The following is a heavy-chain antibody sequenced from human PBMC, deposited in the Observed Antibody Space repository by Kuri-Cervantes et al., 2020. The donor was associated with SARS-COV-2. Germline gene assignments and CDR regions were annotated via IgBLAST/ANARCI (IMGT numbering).Heavy chain of an antibody. CDR3: ARKSNWAAFFDY. J-gene: IGHJ4*02. V-gene: IGHV4-34*01. D-gene: IGHD7-27*01. CDR2: INHSGST. Sequence: SETLSLTCAVYGGSFSGYYWSWIRQPPGKGLEWIGEINHSGSTNYNPSLKSRVTISVDTSKNQFSLKLSSVTAADTAVYYCARKSNWAAFFDYWGQGTLVTVSS. CDR1: GGSFSGYY.